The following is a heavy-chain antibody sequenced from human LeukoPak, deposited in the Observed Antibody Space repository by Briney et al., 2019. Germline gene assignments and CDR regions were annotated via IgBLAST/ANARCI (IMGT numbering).Heavy chain of an antibody. CDR2: ISSSSYI. J-gene: IGHJ5*02. CDR3: ARVGGSYWRDWFDP. Sequence: GGSLRLSCAASGFTFSSYSMNWVRQAPGKGLEWVSSISSSSYIYYADSVKGRFTISRDNAKNSLYLQMNSLRAEDTAVYYCARVGGSYWRDWFDPWGQGTLVTVSS. D-gene: IGHD1-26*01. CDR1: GFTFSSYS. V-gene: IGHV3-21*01.